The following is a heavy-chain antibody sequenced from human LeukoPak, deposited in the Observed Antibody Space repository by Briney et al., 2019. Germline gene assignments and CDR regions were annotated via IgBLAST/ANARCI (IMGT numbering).Heavy chain of an antibody. J-gene: IGHJ5*02. Sequence: SETLSLTCTVSGGSISSYYWSWLRQPPGKGLEWIGYIYYSGSTNYNPSLKSRVTISVDTSKNQFSLKLSSVTAADTAVYYCARGSYGSGGNWFDPWGQGTPVTVSS. CDR3: ARGSYGSGGNWFDP. CDR1: GGSISSYY. CDR2: IYYSGST. D-gene: IGHD3-10*01. V-gene: IGHV4-59*01.